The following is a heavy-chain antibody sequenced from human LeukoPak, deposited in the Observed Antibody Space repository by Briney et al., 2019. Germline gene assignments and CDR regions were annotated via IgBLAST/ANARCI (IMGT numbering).Heavy chain of an antibody. V-gene: IGHV4-34*01. D-gene: IGHD3-9*01. CDR1: GGSFSGYY. J-gene: IGHJ4*02. Sequence: PSETLSLTCAVYGGSFSGYYWSWIRQPPGKGLEWIGEINHSGSTNYNPSLKSRVTISVDTSKNQFSLKLSSVTAADTAVYYCARGAYDILTGYYFPARAHLDYWGQGTLVTVSS. CDR2: INHSGST. CDR3: ARGAYDILTGYYFPARAHLDY.